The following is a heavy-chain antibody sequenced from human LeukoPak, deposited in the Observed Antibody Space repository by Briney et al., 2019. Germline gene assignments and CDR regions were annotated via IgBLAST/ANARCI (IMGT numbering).Heavy chain of an antibody. J-gene: IGHJ5*02. CDR1: GYTLTELS. V-gene: IGHV1-24*01. CDR2: FDPEDGET. Sequence: VSVRVSCKVSGYTLTELSMHWVRQAPGKGLEWMGGFDPEDGETIYAQKFQGRVTMTEDTSTDTAYMELSSLRSEDTAVYYCATDQYYYDSSGYSPWGQGTLVTVSS. D-gene: IGHD3-22*01. CDR3: ATDQYYYDSSGYSP.